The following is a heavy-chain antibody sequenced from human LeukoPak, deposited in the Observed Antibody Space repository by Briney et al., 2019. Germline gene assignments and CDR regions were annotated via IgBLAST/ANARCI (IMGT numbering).Heavy chain of an antibody. CDR2: IWYDGSNK. V-gene: IGHV3-33*01. Sequence: PGGSLRLSCAASGFTFSSYGMHWVRQAPGKGLEWVAVIWYDGSNKYYADSVKGRFTISRDNSKNTLYLQMNSLRAEDTAVYYCAREGGQQLVTYWYFDLWGRGTLVTVSS. CDR1: GFTFSSYG. J-gene: IGHJ2*01. CDR3: AREGGQQLVTYWYFDL. D-gene: IGHD6-13*01.